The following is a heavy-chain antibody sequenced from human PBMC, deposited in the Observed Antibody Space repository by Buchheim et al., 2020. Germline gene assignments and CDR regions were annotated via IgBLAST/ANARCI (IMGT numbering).Heavy chain of an antibody. CDR1: GFTFSSYE. J-gene: IGHJ4*02. D-gene: IGHD3-22*01. Sequence: EVQLVESGGGLVQPGGSLRLSCAASGFTFSSYEMNWVRQAPGKGLEWVSYISSSGSTIYYADSVKGRFTISRANAKNSLYLQMNSLRAEDTAVYYCARGSDTGITMIVVVITPLDYWGQGTL. CDR2: ISSSGSTI. CDR3: ARGSDTGITMIVVVITPLDY. V-gene: IGHV3-48*03.